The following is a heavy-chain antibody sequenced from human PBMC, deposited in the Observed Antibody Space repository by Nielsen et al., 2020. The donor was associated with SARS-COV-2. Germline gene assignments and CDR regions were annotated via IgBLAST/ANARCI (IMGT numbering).Heavy chain of an antibody. CDR3: AKRRVAVAGTWYFDY. D-gene: IGHD6-19*01. Sequence: GGSLRLSCAASGFTFNNYAMSWVRQAPGKGLEWVSGITGSGDNTYYADSVKGRFTISRDNSKNTLYLQMNSLRAEDTAVYYCAKRRVAVAGTWYFDYRGQGTLVTVSS. V-gene: IGHV3-23*01. CDR1: GFTFNNYA. J-gene: IGHJ4*02. CDR2: ITGSGDNT.